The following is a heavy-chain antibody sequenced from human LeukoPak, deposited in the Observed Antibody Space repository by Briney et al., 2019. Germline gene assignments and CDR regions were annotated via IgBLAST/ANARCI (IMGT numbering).Heavy chain of an antibody. CDR3: ARLEIQLWLPHY. CDR2: IKQDGSEK. D-gene: IGHD5-18*01. Sequence: GGSLRLSCAASGFTFSSYWMSWVRQTPGKGLEWVASIKQDGSEKYYVDSVKGRFTISRDNAKNSLYLQMNNLRAEDTAVYYCARLEIQLWLPHYWGQGTLVTVSS. CDR1: GFTFSSYW. J-gene: IGHJ4*02. V-gene: IGHV3-7*03.